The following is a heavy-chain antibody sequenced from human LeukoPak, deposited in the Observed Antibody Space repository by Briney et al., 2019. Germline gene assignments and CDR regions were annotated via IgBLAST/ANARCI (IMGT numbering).Heavy chain of an antibody. D-gene: IGHD6-19*01. Sequence: GASVKVSCKASGSTFSGYYMHWVRQAPGQGLEWMGWINPNSGGTYYTQNFQGRVTMTRDTSIITAYMELSRRKYDDTAVYYCATTLGGWEPLDFWGQGTLVTVSS. CDR2: INPNSGGT. CDR1: GSTFSGYY. CDR3: ATTLGGWEPLDF. V-gene: IGHV1-2*02. J-gene: IGHJ4*02.